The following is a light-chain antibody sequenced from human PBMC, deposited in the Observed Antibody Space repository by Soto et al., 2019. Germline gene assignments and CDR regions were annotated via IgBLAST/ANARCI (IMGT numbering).Light chain of an antibody. J-gene: IGKJ4*01. V-gene: IGKV3-15*01. CDR1: QSVNTN. Sequence: TVITQSPATLSVSLGERATLSCRASQSVNTNLAWYQQKPGQAPRLLIFGASIRATGVPARFSGSGSGTDFTLTISSLQPEDFAVYFCQQYKNWPPVTFGGGTKVDIK. CDR2: GAS. CDR3: QQYKNWPPVT.